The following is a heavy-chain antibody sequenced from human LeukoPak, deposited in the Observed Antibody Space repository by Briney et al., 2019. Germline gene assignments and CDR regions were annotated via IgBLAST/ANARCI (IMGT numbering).Heavy chain of an antibody. D-gene: IGHD6-13*01. CDR3: ARVGSIAAAGTPDY. CDR2: ISGSGSYT. V-gene: IGHV3-11*06. CDR1: GFTFSDYY. Sequence: GGSLRLSCAASGFTFSDYYMTWIRQAPGKGLEWLSYISGSGSYTNYADSVKGRFTTSRDNAKNSLYLQMNSLRAEDTAVYYCARVGSIAAAGTPDYWGQGTLVTLST. J-gene: IGHJ4*02.